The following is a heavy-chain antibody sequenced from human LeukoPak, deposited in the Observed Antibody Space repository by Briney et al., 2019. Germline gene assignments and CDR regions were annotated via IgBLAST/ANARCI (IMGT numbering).Heavy chain of an antibody. CDR1: GGSISSYY. CDR2: IYYSGST. CDR3: ARARGIAAAGTLDY. Sequence: SETLSLTCTVSGGSISSYYWSWIRQHPGKGLEWIGYIYYSGSTYYNPSLKSRVTISVDTSKNQFSLKLSSVTAADTAVYYCARARGIAAAGTLDYWGQGTLVTVSS. D-gene: IGHD6-13*01. V-gene: IGHV4-59*06. J-gene: IGHJ4*02.